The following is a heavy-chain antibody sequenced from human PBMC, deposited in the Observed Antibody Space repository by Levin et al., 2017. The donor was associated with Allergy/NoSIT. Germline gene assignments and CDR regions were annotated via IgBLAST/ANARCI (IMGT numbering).Heavy chain of an antibody. D-gene: IGHD2-2*01. CDR1: GYSFTTYW. CDR2: VNPGDSDI. V-gene: IGHV5-51*01. Sequence: GGSLRLSCRASGYSFTTYWIAWVRQMPGKGLECMGLVNPGDSDIRYSSSFQGQVTISADKSISTAYLQRSGLKASDTAMYYCARHCGNSATCSLSGTFDIWGQGTMVTVSS. J-gene: IGHJ3*02. CDR3: ARHCGNSATCSLSGTFDI.